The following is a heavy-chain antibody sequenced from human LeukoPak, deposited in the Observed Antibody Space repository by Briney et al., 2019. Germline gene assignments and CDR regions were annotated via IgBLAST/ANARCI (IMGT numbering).Heavy chain of an antibody. CDR1: GFTFGSYA. D-gene: IGHD3-22*01. J-gene: IGHJ4*02. CDR2: ISGSGGIT. Sequence: GGSLRLSCAASGFTFGSYAIYWVRQAPGKGPEWVSGISGSGGITYFADSVKGRFIISRDNSKNTAYLQINNLRAEDTALYYCAKTRAGNSSGRDPGWPMDYWGQGTLVTVSS. CDR3: AKTRAGNSSGRDPGWPMDY. V-gene: IGHV3-23*01.